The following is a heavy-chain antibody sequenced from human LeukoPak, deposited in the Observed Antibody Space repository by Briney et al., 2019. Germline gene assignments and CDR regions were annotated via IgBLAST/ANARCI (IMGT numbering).Heavy chain of an antibody. CDR1: GYTFTGYY. CDR2: IGAYNGNT. J-gene: IGHJ4*02. Sequence: ASVKVSCKASGYTFTGYYMHWVRQAPGQGLEWMGWIGAYNGNTNYAQKLQGRVTMTTDTSTSTAYMELRSLRSDDTAVYYCAREPHYFDYWGQGTLVTVSS. CDR3: AREPHYFDY. V-gene: IGHV1-18*04.